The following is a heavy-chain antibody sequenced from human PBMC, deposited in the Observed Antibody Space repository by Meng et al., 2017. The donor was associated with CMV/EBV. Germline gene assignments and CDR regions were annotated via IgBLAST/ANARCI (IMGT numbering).Heavy chain of an antibody. D-gene: IGHD2-2*01. CDR3: ARGAVVVVPAADDAFDI. Sequence: ASVKVSCKASGYTFTSYDINWVRQATGQGLEWMGWMNPNSGNTGYAQKFQGRVTMTRNTSISTAYMELSSLRSEDTAVYYCARGAVVVVPAADDAFDIWGQGTMVTVSS. CDR1: GYTFTSYD. V-gene: IGHV1-8*01. J-gene: IGHJ3*02. CDR2: MNPNSGNT.